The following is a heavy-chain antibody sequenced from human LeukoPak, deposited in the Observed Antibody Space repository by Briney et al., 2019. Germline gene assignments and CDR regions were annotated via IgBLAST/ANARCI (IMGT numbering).Heavy chain of an antibody. D-gene: IGHD6-13*01. CDR2: IYYSGST. J-gene: IGHJ1*01. CDR3: ARHAEEYSSSWSPPGGYFQH. V-gene: IGHV4-39*01. CDR1: GGSISSSSYY. Sequence: SETLSLTCTVSGGSISSSSYYWGWIRQPPGKGLEWIGSIYYSGSTYYNPSLKSRVTISVDTSKNQFSLKLSSVTAADTAVYYCARHAEEYSSSWSPPGGYFQHWGQGTLVTVSS.